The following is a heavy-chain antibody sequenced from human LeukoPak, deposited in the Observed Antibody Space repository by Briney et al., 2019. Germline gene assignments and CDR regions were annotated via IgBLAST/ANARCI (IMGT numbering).Heavy chain of an antibody. Sequence: SETLSLACTVSGGSISSGDYYWSWIRQPPGEGLEWIAYVYYSGSTYYNPSLKSRVTMSADTSKNQLSLKLSSVTAADTAVYYCARPYYYDSRIDPWGQGILVTVSS. V-gene: IGHV4-30-4*01. CDR2: VYYSGST. CDR3: ARPYYYDSRIDP. J-gene: IGHJ5*02. CDR1: GGSISSGDYY. D-gene: IGHD3-22*01.